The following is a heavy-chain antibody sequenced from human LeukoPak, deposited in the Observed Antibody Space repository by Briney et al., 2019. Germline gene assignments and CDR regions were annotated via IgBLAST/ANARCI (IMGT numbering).Heavy chain of an antibody. CDR2: VYRSGNT. Sequence: PSETLSLTCAVSGYSISSGYYWTWIRQPPGKGLEYIGSVYRSGNTYCNPSLKSRVTISVDTSKNQFSLKLTSVTAADTAVYYCARHGGYTGYAPVDYWGQGTLVAVSS. D-gene: IGHD5-12*01. CDR1: GYSISSGYY. J-gene: IGHJ4*02. CDR3: ARHGGYTGYAPVDY. V-gene: IGHV4-38-2*01.